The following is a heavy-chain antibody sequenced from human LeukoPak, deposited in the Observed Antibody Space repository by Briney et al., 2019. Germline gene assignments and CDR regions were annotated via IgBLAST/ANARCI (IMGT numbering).Heavy chain of an antibody. Sequence: PETPSLICTVSRGSISKYNWGWVRQPLAKGPECIGRIYTSGSTNYNPSLKSRVTMSVDTSKNQISLKVNSVTAADTAVYYCARESYSSSYLFDFWGQGTLVTVSS. CDR3: ARESYSSSYLFDF. CDR1: RGSISKYN. CDR2: IYTSGST. D-gene: IGHD6-6*01. V-gene: IGHV4-4*07. J-gene: IGHJ4*02.